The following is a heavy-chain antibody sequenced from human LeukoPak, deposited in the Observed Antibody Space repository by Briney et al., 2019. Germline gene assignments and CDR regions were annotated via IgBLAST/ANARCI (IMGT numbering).Heavy chain of an antibody. Sequence: RSLRLSCAASGFIFSGYAMHWVRQAPGKGLEWVAVISYDGSNKYYADSVKGRFTISRDNSKNTLYLQMNSLRAEDTAVYYCVRTIRSSTKNYYFEYWGQGTLVTVSS. J-gene: IGHJ4*02. CDR1: GFIFSGYA. CDR3: VRTIRSSTKNYYFEY. CDR2: ISYDGSNK. D-gene: IGHD2-2*01. V-gene: IGHV3-30-3*01.